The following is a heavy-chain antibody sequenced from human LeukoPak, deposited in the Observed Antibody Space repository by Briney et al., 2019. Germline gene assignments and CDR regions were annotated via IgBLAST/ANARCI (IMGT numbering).Heavy chain of an antibody. Sequence: SETLSLTCTVSGGSISGYHWSWIRQSPGKGLEWIAYVYSSGSTNYNPSLYSRVTISLDTSKNQFSLKLSSVTAADTAVYFCARSGTRSGGAFDIWGQGTMVTVSS. D-gene: IGHD4-23*01. CDR2: VYSSGST. V-gene: IGHV4-59*08. CDR3: ARSGTRSGGAFDI. CDR1: GGSISGYH. J-gene: IGHJ3*02.